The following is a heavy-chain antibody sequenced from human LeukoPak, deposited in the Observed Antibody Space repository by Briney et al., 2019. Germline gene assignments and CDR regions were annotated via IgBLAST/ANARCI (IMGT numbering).Heavy chain of an antibody. CDR1: GGSFSGYY. Sequence: SETLSLTCAVYGGSFSGYYWSWICQPPGKGLEWIGEINHSGSTNYNPSLKSRVTISVDTSKNQFSLKLSSVTAADTAVYYCARYCSSTSCYDAFDIWGQGTMVTVSS. CDR2: INHSGST. J-gene: IGHJ3*02. V-gene: IGHV4-34*01. CDR3: ARYCSSTSCYDAFDI. D-gene: IGHD2-2*01.